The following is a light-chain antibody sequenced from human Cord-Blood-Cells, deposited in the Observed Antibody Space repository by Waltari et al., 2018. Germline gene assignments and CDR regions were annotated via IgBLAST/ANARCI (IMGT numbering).Light chain of an antibody. V-gene: IGKV3-20*01. CDR1: QRVSSSY. J-gene: IGKJ5*01. CDR2: GAS. CDR3: QQYGSSPIT. Sequence: IVLPQSQCTPSLSPGDSATLSCKASQRVSSSYLAWYQQKPGQAPRLLIYGASSRATCIPDRFSGSGSGTDFTLTISRLEPEDFAVCYCQQYGSSPITFGQGTRLEIK.